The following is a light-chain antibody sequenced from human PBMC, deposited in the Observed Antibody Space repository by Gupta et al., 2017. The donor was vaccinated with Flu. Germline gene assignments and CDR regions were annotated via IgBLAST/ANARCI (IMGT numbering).Light chain of an antibody. J-gene: IGKJ2*01. V-gene: IGKV3-20*01. CDR2: GAS. CDR3: QQYGSSPNT. CDR1: QSVSRNY. Sequence: GTLSLSPGEGATLSCRASQSVSRNYLAWYQQKPGQAPRLLIYGASSRATDFPDRFSGSGSGTDFTLTISRLEREDFAVYYCQQYGSSPNTFGQGTKLEIK.